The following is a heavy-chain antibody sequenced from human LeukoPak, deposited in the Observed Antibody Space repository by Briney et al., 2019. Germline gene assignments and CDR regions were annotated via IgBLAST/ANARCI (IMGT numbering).Heavy chain of an antibody. Sequence: ASVKVSCKASGYTFTSYGISWVRQAPGQGLEWMGWISAYNGNTNYAQKLQGRVTMTTDTSTSTAYMELRSLRSDDTAVYYCARAVDKVRGAAIFDYGGQETLVTFSS. CDR1: GYTFTSYG. V-gene: IGHV1-18*01. D-gene: IGHD5-18*01. CDR3: ARAVDKVRGAAIFDY. J-gene: IGHJ4*02. CDR2: ISAYNGNT.